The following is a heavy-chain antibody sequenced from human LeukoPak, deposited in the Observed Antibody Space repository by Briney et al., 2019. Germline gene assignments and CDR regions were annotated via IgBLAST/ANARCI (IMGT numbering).Heavy chain of an antibody. Sequence: SETLSLTCTVSGSSINNNFWTWIRQPPGKGLEWIGNIYYSGSTNYNPSLKSRVTISIDTSKNQFSLKVSSVTAADTAVYYCARAHSSGWPHMFDPWGQGTLVTVPS. CDR1: GSSINNNF. CDR3: ARAHSSGWPHMFDP. J-gene: IGHJ5*02. CDR2: IYYSGST. D-gene: IGHD6-19*01. V-gene: IGHV4-59*01.